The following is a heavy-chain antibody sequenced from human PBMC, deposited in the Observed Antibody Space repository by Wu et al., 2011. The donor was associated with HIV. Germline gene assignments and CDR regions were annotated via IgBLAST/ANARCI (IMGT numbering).Heavy chain of an antibody. Sequence: QVQLVQSGAEVKKPGASVKVSCKASGYTFTSYDINWVRQATGQGLEWMGWMNPNSGNTGYAQKFQGRVSMIRNTSISTAYMELSSLRSEDTAVYYCARVPDGYNYYYFDYWGQGTLVTVSS. J-gene: IGHJ4*02. V-gene: IGHV1-8*02. D-gene: IGHD5-24*01. CDR2: MNPNSGNT. CDR3: ARVPDGYNYYYFDY. CDR1: GYTFTSYD.